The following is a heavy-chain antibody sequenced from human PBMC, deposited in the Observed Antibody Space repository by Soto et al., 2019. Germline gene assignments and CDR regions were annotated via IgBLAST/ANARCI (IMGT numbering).Heavy chain of an antibody. V-gene: IGHV3-21*01. D-gene: IGHD4-17*01. Sequence: EVQLVESGGGLVKPGGSLRLSCAASGFTFSSYSMNWVRQAPGKGLEWVSSISSSSSYIYYADSVKGRFTIARDNANTAPYRQMNSLRSVSSSVYYCALRGPYCDYCFFSCYLRQVTLVTFSS. CDR3: ALRGPYCDYCFFSCY. CDR1: GFTFSSYS. J-gene: IGHJ4*02. CDR2: ISSSSSYI.